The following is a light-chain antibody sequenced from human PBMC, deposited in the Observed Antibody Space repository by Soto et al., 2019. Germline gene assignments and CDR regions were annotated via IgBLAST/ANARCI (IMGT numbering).Light chain of an antibody. CDR3: GTCDSSLSAGV. CDR1: SSNIGNNY. V-gene: IGLV1-51*01. J-gene: IGLJ1*01. Sequence: QSVLTQPPSVSAAPGQKVTISCSGSSSNIGNNYVSWYQQLPGTAPKLLIYDNNKRPSGIPDRFSCSKSGTSATLGITGLQTGDEADYYCGTCDSSLSAGVFGTGTKLTVL. CDR2: DNN.